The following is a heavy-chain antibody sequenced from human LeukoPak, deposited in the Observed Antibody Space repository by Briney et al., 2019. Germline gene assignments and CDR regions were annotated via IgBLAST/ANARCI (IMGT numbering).Heavy chain of an antibody. J-gene: IGHJ4*02. CDR2: INPNSGGT. V-gene: IGHV1-2*02. CDR3: ARGWLADSTVVTPYNY. Sequence: ASVKVSCKASGYTLTGYYMHWVRQAPGQGLEWMGWINPNSGGTNYAQKFQGRVTISAVESMSTVHMELSSLRSEDTAKYYCARGWLADSTVVTPYNYWGQGTVVTVSS. D-gene: IGHD4-23*01. CDR1: GYTLTGYY.